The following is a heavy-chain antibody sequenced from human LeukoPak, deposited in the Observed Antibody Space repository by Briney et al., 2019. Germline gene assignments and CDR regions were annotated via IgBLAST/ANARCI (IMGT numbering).Heavy chain of an antibody. Sequence: SETLSLTCAVYGGSFSGYYWSWIRQPPGKGLEWIGEINHSGSTNYNPSLKSRVTISVDTSKNQFSLKLSSVTAADTAVYYCARRAGRGSGSTIYYGMDVWGQGTTVTVSS. CDR2: INHSGST. D-gene: IGHD3-10*01. CDR3: ARRAGRGSGSTIYYGMDV. V-gene: IGHV4-34*01. CDR1: GGSFSGYY. J-gene: IGHJ6*02.